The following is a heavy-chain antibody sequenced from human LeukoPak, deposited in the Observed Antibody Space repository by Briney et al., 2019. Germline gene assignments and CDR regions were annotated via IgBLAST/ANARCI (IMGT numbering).Heavy chain of an antibody. V-gene: IGHV1-18*01. J-gene: IGHJ6*02. Sequence: GASVKVSCKASGYTFTSYGISWVRQAPGQGLEWMGWISAYNGNTNYAQKLQGRVTMTTDTSTSTAYMELRSLRSDDTAVYYCARDEGEGSSSCLICGMDVWGQGTTVTVSS. CDR3: ARDEGEGSSSCLICGMDV. CDR2: ISAYNGNT. D-gene: IGHD6-6*01. CDR1: GYTFTSYG.